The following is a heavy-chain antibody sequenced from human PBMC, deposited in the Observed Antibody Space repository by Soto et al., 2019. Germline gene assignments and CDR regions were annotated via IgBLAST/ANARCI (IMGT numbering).Heavy chain of an antibody. CDR2: IDGGGTKT. V-gene: IGHV3-23*01. CDR3: TKEHSNYPDNWFDP. D-gene: IGHD4-4*01. CDR1: GFTFSNNA. Sequence: GGTLRLSCAASGFTFSNNAMSWVRQAPGTGLEWVSAIDGGGTKTYYADSVKGRFTISRDNSMNTLYLQMDSLRAEDTAIYYCTKEHSNYPDNWFDPWGQGTRVTVSS. J-gene: IGHJ5*02.